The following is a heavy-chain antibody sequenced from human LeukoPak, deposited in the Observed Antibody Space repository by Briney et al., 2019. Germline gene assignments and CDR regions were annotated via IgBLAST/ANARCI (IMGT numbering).Heavy chain of an antibody. J-gene: IGHJ4*02. CDR3: ARGEMDIPYNSSGFVRVLPYY. CDR1: GYTFTGYY. Sequence: ASVKVSCKASGYTFTGYYMHWVRQAPGQGREWMGRIDPNSGGTNYAQKFQGRVTMTRDTSISTAYMELSRLRSDDTAVYYCARGEMDIPYNSSGFVRVLPYYWGQGTLVTVSS. V-gene: IGHV1-2*06. D-gene: IGHD6-13*01. CDR2: IDPNSGGT.